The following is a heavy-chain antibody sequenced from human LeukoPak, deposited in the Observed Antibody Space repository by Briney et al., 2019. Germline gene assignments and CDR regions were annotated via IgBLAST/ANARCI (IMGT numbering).Heavy chain of an antibody. CDR1: GFTFSDYY. J-gene: IGHJ4*02. CDR2: ISSSGSII. V-gene: IGHV3-11*01. Sequence: PGGSLRLSCAASGFTFSDYYMSWIRQAPGKGLEWGSYISSSGSIIYYADSVKGRFTISRDNAKNSLYLQMNSLRVEDTAVYSCASAYCSSTSCYEYYFDYWGQGTLVTVSS. CDR3: ASAYCSSTSCYEYYFDY. D-gene: IGHD2-2*01.